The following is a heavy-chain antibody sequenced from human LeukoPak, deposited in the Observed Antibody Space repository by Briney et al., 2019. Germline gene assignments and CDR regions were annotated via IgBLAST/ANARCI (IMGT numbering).Heavy chain of an antibody. CDR3: ARVFSSWYEFTAYYFDY. Sequence: TLSLTCTVSGGSISSGGYYWSWIRQHPGKGLEWIGYIYYSGSTYYNPSLKSRVTISVDTSKNQFSLKLSSVTAADTAVYYCARVFSSWYEFTAYYFDYWGQGTLVTVSS. V-gene: IGHV4-31*03. D-gene: IGHD6-13*01. J-gene: IGHJ4*02. CDR1: GGSISSGGYY. CDR2: IYYSGST.